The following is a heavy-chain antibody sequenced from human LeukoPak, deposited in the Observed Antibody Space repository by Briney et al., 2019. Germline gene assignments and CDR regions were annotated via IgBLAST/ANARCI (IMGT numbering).Heavy chain of an antibody. CDR1: GYTFTNYA. CDR2: INTNTGNP. Sequence: ASVKVSCKASGYTFTNYAMNWVRQAPGQGLEWMGWINTNTGNPTYAQGFTGRFVFSLDTSVSTAFLQVSSLKAEDSAVYYCARESVGNYYDTSGPYGPDYWGQGTLVTVSS. CDR3: ARESVGNYYDTSGPYGPDY. J-gene: IGHJ4*02. D-gene: IGHD3-22*01. V-gene: IGHV7-4-1*02.